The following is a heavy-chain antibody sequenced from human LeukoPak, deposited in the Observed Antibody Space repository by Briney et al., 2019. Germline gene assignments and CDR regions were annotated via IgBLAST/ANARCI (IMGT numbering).Heavy chain of an antibody. Sequence: ASVKVSCKASGYTFTGYYLHWVRQAPRQGLEWMGWISPNSDDTNYAQKFRGRVNMTRDTSISTAYMELSRLRSDDTAIYYWARGGFDYWGQGTLVTVSS. CDR1: GYTFTGYY. CDR3: ARGGFDY. J-gene: IGHJ4*02. V-gene: IGHV1-2*02. CDR2: ISPNSDDT.